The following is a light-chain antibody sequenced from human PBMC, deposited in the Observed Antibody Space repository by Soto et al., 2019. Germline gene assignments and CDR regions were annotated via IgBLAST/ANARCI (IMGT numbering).Light chain of an antibody. V-gene: IGKV3-15*01. CDR3: QQYNDWTRT. CDR2: GAS. Sequence: EIVMTQSPATLSVSPGERVTLSCRASQSISTNLAWYQQKPGQAPRLLIYGASTRATGIPARFSGSGSGTECTVTISSLQSEDFAVYYCQQYNDWTRTFGHGTKVEI. J-gene: IGKJ1*01. CDR1: QSISTN.